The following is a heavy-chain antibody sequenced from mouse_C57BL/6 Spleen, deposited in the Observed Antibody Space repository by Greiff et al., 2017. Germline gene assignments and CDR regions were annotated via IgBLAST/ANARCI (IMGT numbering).Heavy chain of an antibody. CDR1: GFTFSSYT. V-gene: IGHV5-9*01. CDR2: ISGGGGNN. J-gene: IGHJ3*01. CDR3: ARHDGYPAWFAY. Sequence: EVQLVESGGGLVKPGGSLKLSCAASGFTFSSYTMSWVRQTPEKRLEWVATISGGGGNNYYPDSVKGRFTITRDNAKNTLYLQMSSLGTEDTALYYCARHDGYPAWFAYWGQGTLVTVSA. D-gene: IGHD2-3*01.